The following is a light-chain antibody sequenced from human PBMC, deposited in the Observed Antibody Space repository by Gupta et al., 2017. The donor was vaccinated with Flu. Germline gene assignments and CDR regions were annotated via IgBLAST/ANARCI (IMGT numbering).Light chain of an antibody. CDR1: QSINIY. CDR3: QQSYSTLET. Sequence: PSSLSAYVGDRVTITCRASQSINIYLNWFQQKPGKAPKLLIFAASNLQSGVPSRFSGRGSGTDFTLTISSLQPEDSATYYCQQSYSTLETFGQGTKLDIK. V-gene: IGKV1-39*01. CDR2: AAS. J-gene: IGKJ2*01.